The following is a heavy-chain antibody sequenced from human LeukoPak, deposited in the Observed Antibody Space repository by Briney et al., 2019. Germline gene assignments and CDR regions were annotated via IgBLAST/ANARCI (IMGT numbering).Heavy chain of an antibody. CDR2: IIPILGIA. CDR3: ARGGRCSSTSCYTSAEYFQH. J-gene: IGHJ1*01. D-gene: IGHD2-2*02. V-gene: IGHV1-69*02. CDR1: GGTFSSYT. Sequence: ASVKVSCKASGGTFSSYTISWVRQAPGQGLEWMGRIIPILGIANYAQKFQGRVTITADKSSSTAYMELSSLRSEDTAVYYCARGGRCSSTSCYTSAEYFQHWGQGTLVTVSS.